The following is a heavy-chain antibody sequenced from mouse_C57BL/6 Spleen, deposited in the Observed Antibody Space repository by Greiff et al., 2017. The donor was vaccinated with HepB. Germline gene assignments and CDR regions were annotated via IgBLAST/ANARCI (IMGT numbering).Heavy chain of an antibody. CDR1: GFSFNTYA. J-gene: IGHJ2*01. CDR3: VREATAYYFDY. CDR2: IRSKSNNYAT. V-gene: IGHV10-1*01. D-gene: IGHD1-2*01. Sequence: EAGGGLVQPKGSLKLSCAASGFSFNTYAMNWVRQAPGKGLEWVARIRSKSNNYATYYADSVKDRFTISRDDSESMLYLQMNNLKTEDTAMYYCVREATAYYFDYWGQGTTLTVSS.